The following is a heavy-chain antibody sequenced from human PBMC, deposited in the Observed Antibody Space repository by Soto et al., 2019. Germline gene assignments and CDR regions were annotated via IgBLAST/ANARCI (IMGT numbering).Heavy chain of an antibody. J-gene: IGHJ5*02. D-gene: IGHD2-2*01. Sequence: SETLSLTCTVSGGCMSSDYWSWFRQPPGKGLEWIGYIYYSGSTNYTPSLKSRVTISVDTSKNQFSLKLSSVTAADTAVYYCARVPRTRGWFDPWGQGTLVTVS. CDR3: ARVPRTRGWFDP. CDR2: IYYSGST. V-gene: IGHV4-59*01. CDR1: GGCMSSDY.